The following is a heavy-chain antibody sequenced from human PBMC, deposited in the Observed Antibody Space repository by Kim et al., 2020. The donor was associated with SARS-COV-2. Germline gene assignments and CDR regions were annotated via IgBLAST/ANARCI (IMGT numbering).Heavy chain of an antibody. D-gene: IGHD2-2*01. Sequence: GGSLRLSCAASGFTFSTYWMYWVRQAPGKGLVWVSRINSDGSRTNYADSVKGRFTISRDNAKNTLYLQMNSLRAEDTAVYYCARPSSTSCAYYYMDVWGKGTTVTVSS. J-gene: IGHJ6*03. V-gene: IGHV3-74*01. CDR2: INSDGSRT. CDR1: GFTFSTYW. CDR3: ARPSSTSCAYYYMDV.